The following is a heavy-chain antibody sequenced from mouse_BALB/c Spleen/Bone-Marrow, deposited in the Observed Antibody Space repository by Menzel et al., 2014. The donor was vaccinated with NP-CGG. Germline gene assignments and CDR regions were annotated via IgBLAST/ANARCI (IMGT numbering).Heavy chain of an antibody. D-gene: IGHD2-4*01. Sequence: VQLKESGPELVKPGASVKMSCKASGYTFTAYIMHWVKQKPGQGLEWIGYINPYNDGTKYNEMFKGKATLTSDKSSSTAYMELSGLTSEDSAVYYCAREGGLRRGDYYAMDYWGQGTSVTVSS. CDR3: AREGGLRRGDYYAMDY. CDR2: INPYNDGT. V-gene: IGHV1-14*01. J-gene: IGHJ4*01. CDR1: GYTFTAYI.